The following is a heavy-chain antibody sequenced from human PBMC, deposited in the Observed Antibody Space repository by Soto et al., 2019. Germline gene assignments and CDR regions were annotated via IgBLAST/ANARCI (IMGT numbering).Heavy chain of an antibody. CDR1: GGSISSSSYY. CDR3: YNSIGLYVWRRYRFAY. V-gene: IGHV4-39*01. D-gene: IGHD3-16*02. J-gene: IGHJ4*02. Sequence: PSETLSLTCTVSGGSISSSSYYWGWIRQPPGKGLEWIGSIYYSGSTYYNPSLKSRVTISVDTSKNQFSLKLSSVTAADTAVYYCYNSIGLYVWRRYRFAYWGQGTLVTVSS. CDR2: IYYSGST.